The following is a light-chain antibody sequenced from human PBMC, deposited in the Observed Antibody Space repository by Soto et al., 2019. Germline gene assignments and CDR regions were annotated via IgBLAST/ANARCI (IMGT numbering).Light chain of an antibody. Sequence: EIVMTQSPATLSVSPGERVTLSCRASQSVGSNLAWYQQKPGQTPRLLIYGASTRATGFPARFSGSGSGTEFTPTISSLQSEDFAVYYCQQNNDWPLTFGQGTKVDIK. V-gene: IGKV3-15*01. CDR1: QSVGSN. CDR2: GAS. J-gene: IGKJ1*01. CDR3: QQNNDWPLT.